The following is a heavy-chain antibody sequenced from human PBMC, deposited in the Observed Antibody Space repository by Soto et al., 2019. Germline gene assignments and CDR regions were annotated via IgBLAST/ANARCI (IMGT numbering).Heavy chain of an antibody. D-gene: IGHD3-22*01. V-gene: IGHV3-23*01. CDR3: AKDRATIVVITFSGDY. CDR2: ISGSGGST. CDR1: GFTFSSYV. Sequence: EVQLLESGGGLVQPGGSLRLSCAASGFTFSSYVMSWVRQAPGKGLEWVSAISGSGGSTYYADSVKGRFTISRDNSKNTLYLQMNSLRAEDTAVYYCAKDRATIVVITFSGDYWGQGTLVTVSS. J-gene: IGHJ4*02.